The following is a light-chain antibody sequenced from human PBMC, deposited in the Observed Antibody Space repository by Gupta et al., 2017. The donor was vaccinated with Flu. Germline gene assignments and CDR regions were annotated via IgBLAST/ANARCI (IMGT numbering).Light chain of an antibody. Sequence: QTVVTQEPSLTVSPGGTVTLTCASSTGAVTSSYYPNWFQQKPGQAPRALISSTTNKHSGTPARFSGSLLGGKAALTLSGVQPEDEADYYCLLYYGGAVIFGGGTKLTVL. CDR2: STT. CDR3: LLYYGGAVI. V-gene: IGLV7-43*01. J-gene: IGLJ2*01. CDR1: TGAVTSSYY.